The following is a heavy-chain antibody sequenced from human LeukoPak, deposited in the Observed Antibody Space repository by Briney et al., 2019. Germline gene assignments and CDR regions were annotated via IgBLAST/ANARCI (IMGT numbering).Heavy chain of an antibody. J-gene: IGHJ4*02. CDR3: ARLPWRVTVVY. V-gene: IGHV4-39*01. D-gene: IGHD1-14*01. Sequence: PSETLSLTCTVSGGSISSSSYYWGWIRQPPGKGLEGIGSIYYSGSTYYNPSLKSRVTISVDTSKNQFSLKLSSVTAADTAVYYCARLPWRVTVVYWGQGTLVTVSS. CDR1: GGSISSSSYY. CDR2: IYYSGST.